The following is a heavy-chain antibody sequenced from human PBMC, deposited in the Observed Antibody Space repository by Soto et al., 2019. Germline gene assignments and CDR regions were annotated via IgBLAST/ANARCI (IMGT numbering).Heavy chain of an antibody. J-gene: IGHJ4*02. D-gene: IGHD3-3*01. V-gene: IGHV3-15*01. CDR1: GFTFSKAW. CDR2: IKNKTDGGTT. Sequence: GGSLRLSCAVSGFTFSKAWMGWVRLAPGKGLEWVGRIKNKTDGGTTDYPALVKGRFTISRDDSRNTLYLQMNSLKTEDTAVYYCTTDPYYDFWSGYYFDYWGQGTLVTVSS. CDR3: TTDPYYDFWSGYYFDY.